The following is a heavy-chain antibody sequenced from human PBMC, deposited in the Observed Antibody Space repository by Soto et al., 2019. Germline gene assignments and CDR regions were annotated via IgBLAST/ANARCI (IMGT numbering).Heavy chain of an antibody. CDR3: ARGRCSGGSCYHYYYYYYMDV. CDR1: GWSFSGYY. CDR2: INHSGST. V-gene: IGHV4-34*01. J-gene: IGHJ6*03. Sequence: TSETLSLTCAFYGWSFSGYYWSWIRQPPGKGLEWIGEINHSGSTNYNPSLKSRVTISVDTSKNQFSLKLSSVTAADTAVYYCARGRCSGGSCYHYYYYYYMDVWGKGTTVTVSS. D-gene: IGHD2-15*01.